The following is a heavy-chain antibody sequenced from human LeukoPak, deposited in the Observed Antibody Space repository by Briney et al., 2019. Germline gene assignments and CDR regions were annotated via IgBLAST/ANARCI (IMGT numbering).Heavy chain of an antibody. CDR3: AKGYGWEASYYYYYMDV. J-gene: IGHJ6*03. Sequence: GGSLGLSCEASGFTFSSYTMNWGRQAPGKGLEWVSFIDTGGSTISYADSVKGRFTISRDNSKNTLYLRMNSLRAEDTAVYYYAKGYGWEASYYYYYMDVWGKEATVTISS. CDR2: IDTGGSTI. V-gene: IGHV3-NL1*01. CDR1: GFTFSSYT. D-gene: IGHD1-26*01.